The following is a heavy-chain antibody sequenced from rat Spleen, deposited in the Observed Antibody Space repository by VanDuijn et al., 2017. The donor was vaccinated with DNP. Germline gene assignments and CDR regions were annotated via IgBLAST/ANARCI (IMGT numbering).Heavy chain of an antibody. CDR1: GFTFSDYA. CDR3: STGGTEFDY. V-gene: IGHV5S10*01. J-gene: IGHJ2*01. Sequence: EVQLVESGGGLVQPGRSLKLSCAASGFTFSDYAMAWVRQAPKKGLEWVASINYDGDKTFYRDSVKGRFTISRDNTKTSQYLQMDSLRSEDTATYYCSTGGTEFDYWGQGVMVTVSS. CDR2: INYDGDKT. D-gene: IGHD1-11*01.